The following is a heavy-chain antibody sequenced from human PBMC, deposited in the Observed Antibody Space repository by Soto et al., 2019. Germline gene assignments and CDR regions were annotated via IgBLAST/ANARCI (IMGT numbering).Heavy chain of an antibody. CDR1: GDSISSPHW. Sequence: SETLSLTCAVSGDSISSPHWWGWVRQSPAEGLLWIGELYHTGTTNYNPSLGSRVTISVDKAMNQISLRLTSVTAADTAVYYCARALTVSQKFFDIWGPGTLVNVS. CDR2: LYHTGTT. CDR3: ARALTVSQKFFDI. V-gene: IGHV4-4*02. D-gene: IGHD4-17*01. J-gene: IGHJ4*02.